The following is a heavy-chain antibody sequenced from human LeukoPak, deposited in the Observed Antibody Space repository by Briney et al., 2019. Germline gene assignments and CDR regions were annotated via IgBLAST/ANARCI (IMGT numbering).Heavy chain of an antibody. Sequence: GASVKVSCKASGYTFTSYDINWVRQATGQGLEWMGWMNPNSGNTGYAQKFQGRVTMTRNTSISTAYMELSSLRSEDTAVYYCARGRRKIGGIIWFDPWGQGTLVTVSS. D-gene: IGHD3-10*01. V-gene: IGHV1-8*01. CDR2: MNPNSGNT. J-gene: IGHJ5*02. CDR1: GYTFTSYD. CDR3: ARGRRKIGGIIWFDP.